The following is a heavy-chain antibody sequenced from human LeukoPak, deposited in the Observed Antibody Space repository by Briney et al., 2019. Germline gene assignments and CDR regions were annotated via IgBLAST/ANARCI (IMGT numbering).Heavy chain of an antibody. CDR3: ARHTAVGSGYYFDC. V-gene: IGHV3-33*01. D-gene: IGHD5-18*01. J-gene: IGHJ4*02. CDR2: IWFDGSKK. CDR1: GFTLSKYG. Sequence: PGGSLRLSCAASGFTLSKYGIHWVRQAPGKGLEWVAVIWFDGSKKYYADSVKGRFTISRDNSKNTLYLEMNSLRAEDTAVYYCARHTAVGSGYYFDCWGQGTLVTVSS.